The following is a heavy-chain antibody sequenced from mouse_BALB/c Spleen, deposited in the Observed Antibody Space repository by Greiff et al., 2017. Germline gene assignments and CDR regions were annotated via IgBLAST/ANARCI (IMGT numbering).Heavy chain of an antibody. V-gene: IGHV5-4*02. J-gene: IGHJ4*01. CDR1: GFTFSDYY. CDR3: ASDVTTVVATYYYAMDY. D-gene: IGHD1-1*01. CDR2: ISDGGSYT. Sequence: EVKLVESGGGLVKPGGSLKLSCAASGFTFSDYYMYWVRQTPEKRLEWVATISDGGSYTYYPDSVKGRFTISRDNAKNNLYLQMSSLKSEDTAMYYCASDVTTVVATYYYAMDYWGQGTSVTVSS.